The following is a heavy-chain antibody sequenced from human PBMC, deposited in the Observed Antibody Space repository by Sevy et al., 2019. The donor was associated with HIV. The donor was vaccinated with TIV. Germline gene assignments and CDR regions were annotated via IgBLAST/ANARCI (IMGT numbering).Heavy chain of an antibody. V-gene: IGHV1-24*01. D-gene: IGHD3-22*01. CDR2: FDPEDDET. J-gene: IGHJ4*02. Sequence: ASVKVSCKVSGDTLNVLSMHWERQAPGKGLEWMATFDPEDDETFYAQKFQGRVTLTEDTSTGTAYMGLSSLRSEDTALYFCATTKDYYDSSGYPFDDWGQGTLVTVSS. CDR3: ATTKDYYDSSGYPFDD. CDR1: GDTLNVLS.